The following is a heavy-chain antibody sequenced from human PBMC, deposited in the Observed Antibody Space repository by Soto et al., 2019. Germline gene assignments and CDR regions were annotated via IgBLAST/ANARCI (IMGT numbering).Heavy chain of an antibody. D-gene: IGHD3-22*01. V-gene: IGHV1-69*13. CDR2: FTLVFGTA. J-gene: IGHJ3*02. CDR1: GYTVTGYD. CDR3: ARGAATKIVVVMYDALEI. Sequence: GASVKVSCKASGYTVTGYDIHWVRRAPGQGLDWMGGFTLVFGTAHYAQKFQGRLTISADESTRTAYMELSSLRSEDTAVFYCARGAATKIVVVMYDALEIWGQGTMVTVSS.